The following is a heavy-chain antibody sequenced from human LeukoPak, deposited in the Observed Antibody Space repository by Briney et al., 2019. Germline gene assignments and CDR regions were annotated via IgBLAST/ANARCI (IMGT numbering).Heavy chain of an antibody. J-gene: IGHJ3*02. D-gene: IGHD2-2*01. CDR3: AKDLNRNCLTTSCHTFDI. CDR1: GFTFSSYG. CDR2: IRYDGNNE. Sequence: GGSLRLSCAASGFTFSSYGMHWVRQAPGKGLEWVAFIRYDGNNENHADSVLGRFTISRDNFKNMLYLQMNSLRAEDTAVYYCAKDLNRNCLTTSCHTFDIWGQGTMVTVSS. V-gene: IGHV3-30*02.